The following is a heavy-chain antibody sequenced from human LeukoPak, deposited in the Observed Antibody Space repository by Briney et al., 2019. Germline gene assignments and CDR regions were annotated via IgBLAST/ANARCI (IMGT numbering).Heavy chain of an antibody. J-gene: IGHJ6*02. CDR1: GFTFSGYY. D-gene: IGHD6-19*01. Sequence: GGSLRLSCAASGFTFSGYYMSWIRQAPGKGLEWVSYISSSGSTIYYADSVKGRFTISRDNAKNSLYLQMNSLRAEDTAVYYCARFGGRSGWSVRHYYYYGMDVWGQGTTVTVSS. CDR2: ISSSGSTI. V-gene: IGHV3-11*01. CDR3: ARFGGRSGWSVRHYYYYGMDV.